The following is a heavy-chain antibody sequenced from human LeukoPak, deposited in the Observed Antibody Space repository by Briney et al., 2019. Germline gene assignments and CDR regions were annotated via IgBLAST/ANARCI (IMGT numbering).Heavy chain of an antibody. CDR2: INPNSGGT. D-gene: IGHD3-16*02. J-gene: IGHJ4*02. CDR1: GYTFTGYY. V-gene: IGHV1-2*02. CDR3: ARGRPSGDSGYRY. Sequence: GASVKVSCKASGYTFTGYYMHWVRQAPGQGLEWMGWINPNSGGTNYAQKFQGRVTITADESTSTAYMELSSLRSEDTAVYYCARGRPSGDSGYRYWGQGTLVTVSS.